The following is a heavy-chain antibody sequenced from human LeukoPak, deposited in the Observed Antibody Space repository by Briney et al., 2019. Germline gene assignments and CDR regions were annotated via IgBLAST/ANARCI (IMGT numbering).Heavy chain of an antibody. V-gene: IGHV3-74*01. D-gene: IGHD3-16*01. J-gene: IGHJ3*02. CDR2: INSDGSST. CDR3: ARVWGSDAFDI. CDR1: GFTFSHYW. Sequence: GGSLRLSCAASGFTFSHYWMQWVSQAPGKWLVWVSRINSDGSSTTYADSVKGRFTISRDNAKNTLYLQMNSLRAEDTAEYYCARVWGSDAFDIWGQGTMVTVSS.